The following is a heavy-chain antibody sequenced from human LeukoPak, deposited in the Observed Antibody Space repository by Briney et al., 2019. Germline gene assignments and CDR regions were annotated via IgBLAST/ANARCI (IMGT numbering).Heavy chain of an antibody. V-gene: IGHV1-69*13. Sequence: GASVKVSCKASGGTFSSYAISWVRQAPGQGLEWMGGIIPIFGTANYAQKFQGRVTITADESTSTAYMELSSLRSEDTAVYYCARDLGERGLNYYYMDVWGKGTTVTISS. CDR2: IIPIFGTA. CDR3: ARDLGERGLNYYYMDV. D-gene: IGHD3-10*01. CDR1: GGTFSSYA. J-gene: IGHJ6*03.